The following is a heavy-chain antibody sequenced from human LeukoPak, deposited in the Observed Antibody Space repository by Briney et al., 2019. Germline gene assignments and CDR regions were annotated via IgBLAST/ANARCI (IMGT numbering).Heavy chain of an antibody. CDR3: ARVYCSGGSGYSEWFDP. CDR1: GRSISSYY. Sequence: RASETLSLTCTVSGRSISSYYSSWLRQPPGKGLEWSGYIYYSGSTNYNPSLKSRVTISVDTSKNQSSLKLSSVSAADTAVYYCARVYCSGGSGYSEWFDPWGQGTPVTVSS. D-gene: IGHD2-15*01. CDR2: IYYSGST. V-gene: IGHV4-59*01. J-gene: IGHJ5*02.